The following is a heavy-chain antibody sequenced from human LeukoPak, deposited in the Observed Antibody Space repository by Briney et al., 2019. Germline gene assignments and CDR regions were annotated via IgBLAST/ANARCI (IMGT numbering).Heavy chain of an antibody. CDR1: GYTFTSYY. D-gene: IGHD6-13*01. J-gene: IGHJ5*02. CDR2: INPSGGST. CDR3: ARGVKQQLVPRWFDP. Sequence: ASVKVSCKASGYTFTSYYIHWVRQAPGQGLEWMGLINPSGGSTNYAQKFQGRVTMTRDTSTSTVYMELSSLRSEDTAVYYCARGVKQQLVPRWFDPWGQGTLVTVSS. V-gene: IGHV1-46*01.